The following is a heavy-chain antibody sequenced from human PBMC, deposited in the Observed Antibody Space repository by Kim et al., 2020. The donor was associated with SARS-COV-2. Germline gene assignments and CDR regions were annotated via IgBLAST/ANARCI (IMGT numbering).Heavy chain of an antibody. J-gene: IGHJ6*02. CDR3: TRDQGYGDYHYGMDV. Sequence: AQKLQGRISITADESTSTSYMELSSLTSGDTAVYYCTRDQGYGDYHYGMDVWGQGTTVTVSS. V-gene: IGHV1-69*01. D-gene: IGHD4-17*01.